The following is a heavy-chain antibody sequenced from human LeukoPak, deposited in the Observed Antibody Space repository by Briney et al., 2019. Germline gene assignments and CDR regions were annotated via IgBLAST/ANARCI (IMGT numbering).Heavy chain of an antibody. CDR2: IKQDGSEK. D-gene: IGHD6-19*01. V-gene: IGHV3-7*01. J-gene: IGHJ4*02. CDR1: GFTFGTYW. Sequence: GGSLRLSCAASGFTFGTYWMSWVRQAPGKGLEWVASIKQDGSEKYYVDSVKGRFTISRDNAKNSLYLQMNSLRAEDTAVYYCARDISGWLDYWGQGTLVTVSS. CDR3: ARDISGWLDY.